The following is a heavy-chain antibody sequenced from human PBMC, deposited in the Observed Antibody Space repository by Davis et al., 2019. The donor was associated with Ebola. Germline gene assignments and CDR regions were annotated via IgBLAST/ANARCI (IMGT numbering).Heavy chain of an antibody. CDR1: GFTFSSYG. J-gene: IGHJ6*02. CDR3: LGKVPAANYYYYGMDV. V-gene: IGHV3-48*01. D-gene: IGHD2-2*01. Sequence: GESLKISCAASGFTFSSYGMNWVRQAPGKGLEWISYISSRSSDIYYAESVKGRFTISRDNAKNSLYLQMNSLRAEDTAVYYCLGKVPAANYYYYGMDVWGQGTTVTVSS. CDR2: ISSRSSDI.